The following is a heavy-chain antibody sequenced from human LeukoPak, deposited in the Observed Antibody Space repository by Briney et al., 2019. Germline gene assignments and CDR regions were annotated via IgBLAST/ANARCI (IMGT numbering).Heavy chain of an antibody. CDR3: ARGLADSSGWYFAFDY. CDR2: IYYSGGT. CDR1: GGSISSYY. D-gene: IGHD6-19*01. J-gene: IGHJ4*02. Sequence: SETLSLTCTVSGGSISSYYWSWIRQPPGKGLEWIGYIYYSGGTNYNPSLKSRVTISVDTSKNQFSLKLSSVTAADTAVYYCARGLADSSGWYFAFDYWGQGTLVTVSS. V-gene: IGHV4-59*01.